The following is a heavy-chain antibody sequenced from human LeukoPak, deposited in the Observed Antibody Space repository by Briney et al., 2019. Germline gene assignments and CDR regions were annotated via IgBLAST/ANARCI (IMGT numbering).Heavy chain of an antibody. V-gene: IGHV3-21*01. J-gene: IGHJ4*02. Sequence: PGGSLRLSCAASGFTFSSYSMNWVRQAPGKGLEWVSSISTSSIYIYYADSMKGRFTISRDNAKNSLYLQVNSLTAEDTAVYYCARHSDYDILTGPNDYWGQGTLVTVSS. CDR3: ARHSDYDILTGPNDY. D-gene: IGHD3-9*01. CDR2: ISTSSIYI. CDR1: GFTFSSYS.